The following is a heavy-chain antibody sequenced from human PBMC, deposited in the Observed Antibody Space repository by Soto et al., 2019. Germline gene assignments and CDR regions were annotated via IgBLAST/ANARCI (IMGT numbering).Heavy chain of an antibody. Sequence: ASVKVSCKASGYTFTSYGIGWVRQAPGQGLGWMGWISAYNGNTNYAQKLQGRVTMTTDTSTSTDYMELRSLRSDDTAVYYCAADGAPYCSGRSGNSDGWFDPCAQRTLVTVCS. CDR3: AADGAPYCSGRSGNSDGWFDP. CDR1: GYTFTSYG. D-gene: IGHD2-15*01. CDR2: ISAYNGNT. J-gene: IGHJ5*02. V-gene: IGHV1-18*04.